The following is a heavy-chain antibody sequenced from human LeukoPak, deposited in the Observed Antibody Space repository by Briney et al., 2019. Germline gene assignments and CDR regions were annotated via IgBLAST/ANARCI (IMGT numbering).Heavy chain of an antibody. V-gene: IGHV5-51*01. J-gene: IGHJ6*02. CDR2: IYPGDCDT. CDR3: ARRHYGMGV. CDR1: GYSFTNYW. Sequence: GESLKISCNGSGYSFTNYWNGWVRQMPGKGLEWMGNIYPGDCDTRYSPSFQGQITISADESITTAYLQWSSLKASDTAMYYCARRHYGMGVWGQGTSVTVSS.